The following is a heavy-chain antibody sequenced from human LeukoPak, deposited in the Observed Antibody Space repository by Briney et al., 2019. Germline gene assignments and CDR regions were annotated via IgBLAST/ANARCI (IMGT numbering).Heavy chain of an antibody. CDR1: GFTVSSNY. V-gene: IGHV3-66*01. D-gene: IGHD2-2*01. J-gene: IGHJ5*02. CDR3: TLVPPNP. CDR2: IYSDGST. Sequence: GGSLRLSCAASGFTVSSNYMSWVRQAPGKGLEWVSVIYSDGSTYYADSVKDRFTISRDNSKNTLYLQMNSLRAEDTAVYYCTLVPPNPWGQGTLVTVSP.